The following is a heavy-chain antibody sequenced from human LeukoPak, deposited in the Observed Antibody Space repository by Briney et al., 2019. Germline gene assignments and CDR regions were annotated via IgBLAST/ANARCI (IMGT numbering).Heavy chain of an antibody. CDR3: ARESVVAVAGSGLLQYYYYYGMDV. J-gene: IGHJ6*02. D-gene: IGHD6-19*01. CDR2: INHSGNT. V-gene: IGHV4-34*01. Sequence: PSETLSLTCAVYGGSFSGYYWSWIRQPPGKGLEWIGEINHSGNTNYNPSLKSRVTISVDTSKNQFSLKLSSVTAADTAVYYCARESVVAVAGSGLLQYYYYYGMDVWGQGTTVTVSS. CDR1: GGSFSGYY.